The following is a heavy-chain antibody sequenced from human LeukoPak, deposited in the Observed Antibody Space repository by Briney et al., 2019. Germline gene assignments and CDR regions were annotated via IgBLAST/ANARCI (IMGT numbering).Heavy chain of an antibody. CDR2: ISWNSGSI. J-gene: IGHJ4*02. V-gene: IGHV3-9*01. CDR3: AKDSGQWLVRPFDY. D-gene: IGHD6-19*01. Sequence: GGSLRLSCAASGFTFDDYAMPWVRQAPGKGLEWVSGISWNSGSIGYADSVKGRFTISRDNAKNSLYLQMNSLRAEDTALYYCAKDSGQWLVRPFDYWGQGTLVTVSS. CDR1: GFTFDDYA.